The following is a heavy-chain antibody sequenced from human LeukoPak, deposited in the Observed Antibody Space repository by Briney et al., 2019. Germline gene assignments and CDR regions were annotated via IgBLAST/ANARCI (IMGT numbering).Heavy chain of an antibody. CDR2: INHSGST. CDR1: GGSFSGYY. CDR3: ARGDCSSTSCYHIPYNWFDP. Sequence: SETLSLTCAVYGGSFSGYYWSWIRQPPGKGLEWIGEINHSGSTNYNPSLKSRVTISVDTSKNQFSLKLSSVTAADTAVYYCARGDCSSTSCYHIPYNWFDPWGQGTLVTVSS. J-gene: IGHJ5*02. D-gene: IGHD2-2*01. V-gene: IGHV4-34*01.